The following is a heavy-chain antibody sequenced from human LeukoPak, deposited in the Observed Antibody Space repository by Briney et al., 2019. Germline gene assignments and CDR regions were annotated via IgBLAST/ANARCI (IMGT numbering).Heavy chain of an antibody. D-gene: IGHD2-15*01. Sequence: GGSLRLSCAASGFTFSSYAMHWVRQAPGRGLEWVSAISGSGGSTYYADSVKGRFTISRDNSKSTLYLQMNSLRAEDTAVYCCAKARDIVVVVAASFDYWGQGTLVTVSS. J-gene: IGHJ4*02. CDR2: ISGSGGST. CDR1: GFTFSSYA. CDR3: AKARDIVVVVAASFDY. V-gene: IGHV3-23*01.